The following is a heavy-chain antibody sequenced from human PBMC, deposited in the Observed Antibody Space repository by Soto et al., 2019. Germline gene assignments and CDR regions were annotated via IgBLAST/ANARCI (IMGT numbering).Heavy chain of an antibody. CDR1: GGSISNYY. CDR2: INHSGST. V-gene: IGHV4-59*12. J-gene: IGHJ4*02. Sequence: PSETLSLTCTVSGGSISNYYWSWIRQPPGRGLEWIGHINHSGSTNYNPALKSRVTISVDTSKNQFSLKLTSVTAADTAVYYCARDKITGLFDYWGQGTLVTVSS. D-gene: IGHD2-8*02. CDR3: ARDKITGLFDY.